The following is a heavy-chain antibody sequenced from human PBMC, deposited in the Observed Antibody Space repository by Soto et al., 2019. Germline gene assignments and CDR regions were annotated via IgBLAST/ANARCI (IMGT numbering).Heavy chain of an antibody. Sequence: EVQLVESGGGLVKPGGSLRLSCAASGFTFSSYSMNWVRQAQGKGLEWVSSISSSSSYIYYADSVKGRFTISRDNAKNTLYLQMNSLRAEDTAVYYCARDLHRDGPRTAASTGYWGQGTLVTVSS. V-gene: IGHV3-21*01. CDR3: ARDLHRDGPRTAASTGY. CDR2: ISSSSSYI. J-gene: IGHJ4*02. CDR1: GFTFSSYS. D-gene: IGHD6-13*01.